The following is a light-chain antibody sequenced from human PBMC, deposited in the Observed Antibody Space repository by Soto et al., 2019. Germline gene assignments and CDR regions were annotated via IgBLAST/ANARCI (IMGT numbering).Light chain of an antibody. Sequence: VLTHSPGTLSLSPLEIATLSFRAIQSVTSGYLAWYQQQPNQAPRLLIYGASYRATDIPDRFSGGGSGTDFTLTISRLEPEDFAVYYCQHYSSSPPAITFGQGTRLEIK. J-gene: IGKJ5*01. CDR1: QSVTSGY. CDR2: GAS. CDR3: QHYSSSPPAIT. V-gene: IGKV3-20*01.